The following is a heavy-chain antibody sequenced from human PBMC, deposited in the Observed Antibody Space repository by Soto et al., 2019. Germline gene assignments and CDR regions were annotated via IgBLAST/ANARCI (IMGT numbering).Heavy chain of an antibody. J-gene: IGHJ4*02. CDR2: TYYRSKWYN. CDR3: ARDTYYYGSANFDC. V-gene: IGHV6-1*01. CDR1: GDSVSSNSAA. Sequence: QVQLQQSGPGLVKPSQTLSLTCAISGDSVSSNSAAWNWIRQSPSRGLVWLGRTYYRSKWYNDYAVSVKSRITINSDTSKNQFSLQLISVTPEDTAVYYCARDTYYYGSANFDCWGQGTLVTVSS. D-gene: IGHD3-10*01.